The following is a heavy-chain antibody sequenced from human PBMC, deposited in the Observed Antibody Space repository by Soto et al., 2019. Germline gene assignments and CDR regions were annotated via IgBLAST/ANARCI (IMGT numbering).Heavy chain of an antibody. D-gene: IGHD2-15*01. CDR1: GFTFSNAW. CDR2: IKSKTDGGTT. V-gene: IGHV3-15*01. Sequence: EVQLVESGGGLVKPGGSLRLSCAASGFTFSNAWMSWVRQAPGKGLEWVGRIKSKTDGGTTDYAAPVKGRFTISRDDSKNTLYLQMNSLKTEDTAVYYCTTDLGCSGGSCFYYYYYYTDVWGKGTTVTVSS. J-gene: IGHJ6*03. CDR3: TTDLGCSGGSCFYYYYYYTDV.